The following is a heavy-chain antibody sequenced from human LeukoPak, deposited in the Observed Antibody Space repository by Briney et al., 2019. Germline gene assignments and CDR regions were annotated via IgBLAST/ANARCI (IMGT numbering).Heavy chain of an antibody. CDR1: GFTFSSYA. Sequence: GGSLRLSCAASGFTFSSYAMSWVRQAPGKGLEWVSAISGSGGSTYYADSVKGRFTISRDNSKNTLYLQMNSLRAEDTAVYYCARVWCSSTGCQYDDYWGQGTLVTVSS. V-gene: IGHV3-23*01. CDR3: ARVWCSSTGCQYDDY. J-gene: IGHJ4*02. D-gene: IGHD2-2*01. CDR2: ISGSGGST.